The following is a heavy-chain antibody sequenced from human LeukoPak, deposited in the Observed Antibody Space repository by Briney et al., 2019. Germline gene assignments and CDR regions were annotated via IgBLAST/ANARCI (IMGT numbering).Heavy chain of an antibody. CDR1: GYTFTSYG. D-gene: IGHD3-22*01. V-gene: IGHV1-18*01. CDR3: ARLAYDSSGYYPFDY. Sequence: ASVKVSCKASGYTFTSYGISWVRQAPGQGLEWMGWISAYNGNTNYAQKLQGRVTMTTDTSTSTAYMELRSLRSHDTAVYYCARLAYDSSGYYPFDYWGQGTLVTVSS. CDR2: ISAYNGNT. J-gene: IGHJ4*02.